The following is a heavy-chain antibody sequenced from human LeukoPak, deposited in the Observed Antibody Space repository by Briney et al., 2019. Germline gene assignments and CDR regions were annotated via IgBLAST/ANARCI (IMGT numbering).Heavy chain of an antibody. CDR1: GGSISSSSYY. Sequence: SETLSLTCTVSGGSISSSSYYWGWIRQPPGKGLEWIGSIYYSGSTYYNPSLKSRVTISVDTSKNQFSLKLSSVTAADTAVYYCARDHDPIGYWGQGTLVTVSS. CDR3: ARDHDPIGY. V-gene: IGHV4-39*07. D-gene: IGHD3-3*01. J-gene: IGHJ4*02. CDR2: IYYSGST.